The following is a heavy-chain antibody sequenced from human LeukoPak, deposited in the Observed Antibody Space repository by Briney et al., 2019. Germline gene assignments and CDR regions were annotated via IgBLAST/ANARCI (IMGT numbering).Heavy chain of an antibody. CDR3: ARAHSAPYPRAFEM. CDR1: VISVSSNY. D-gene: IGHD4-11*01. V-gene: IGHV3-66*01. J-gene: IGHJ3*02. Sequence: GGSLRLSCAVSVISVSSNYMSWVRQAPGKGLEWVSVIYTGGSTDYADSVKGRFTISRDDSKNTLYLQLNSLRVEDTAVYYCARAHSAPYPRAFEMWGQGKMVTV. CDR2: IYTGGST.